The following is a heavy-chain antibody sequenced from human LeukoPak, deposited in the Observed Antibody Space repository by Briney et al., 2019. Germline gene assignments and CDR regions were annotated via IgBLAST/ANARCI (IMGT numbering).Heavy chain of an antibody. V-gene: IGHV3-7*01. J-gene: IGHJ6*02. CDR3: ARGAQRAAAVPTSRYYYYYGMDV. Sequence: GGSLRLSCAASGFTYSSYWMSWVRQAPGKGLEWVANIKQDGSEKYYVDSVKGRFTISRDNAKNSLYLQMNSLRAEDTAVYYCARGAQRAAAVPTSRYYYYYGMDVWGQGTTVTVSS. CDR2: IKQDGSEK. CDR1: GFTYSSYW. D-gene: IGHD6-13*01.